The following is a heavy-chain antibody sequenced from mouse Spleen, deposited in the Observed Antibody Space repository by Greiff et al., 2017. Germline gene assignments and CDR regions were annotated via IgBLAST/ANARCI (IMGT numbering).Heavy chain of an antibody. CDR3: ARSGGGNSCFDY. CDR2: INPNYGTT. J-gene: IGHJ2*01. D-gene: IGHD2-1*01. Sequence: EVQLQQSGPELVKPGASVKISCKASGYSFTDYNLNWVKQSHGKSLEWIGVINPNYGTTSYNQKFKGKATLTVDQPSSPAYMQLNSLTSEDSAVYYCARSGGGNSCFDYWSQGTTLTVSS. V-gene: IGHV1-39*01. CDR1: GYSFTDYN.